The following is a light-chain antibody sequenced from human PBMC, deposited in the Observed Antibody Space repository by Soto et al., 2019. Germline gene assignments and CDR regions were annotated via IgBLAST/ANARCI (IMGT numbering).Light chain of an antibody. Sequence: QLVLTQSSSASASLGSSVKLTCTLSSRHSRYIIAWHQQQPGKATRYLMKLEGSGSYNKGSGVPDRFSGSSSEADRYLTISNLQFEDEADYYCETWDSNTHTVFGGGTKLTVL. CDR1: SRHSRYI. V-gene: IGLV4-60*02. CDR2: LEGSGSY. CDR3: ETWDSNTHTV. J-gene: IGLJ2*01.